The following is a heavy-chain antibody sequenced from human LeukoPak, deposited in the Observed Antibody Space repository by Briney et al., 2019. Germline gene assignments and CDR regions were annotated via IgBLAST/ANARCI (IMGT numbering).Heavy chain of an antibody. CDR1: GYIFTSYA. J-gene: IGHJ4*02. CDR2: INAGNGNT. D-gene: IGHD3-10*01. Sequence: ASVKVSCKASGYIFTSYAMHWVRQAPGQRLEWMGWINAGNGNTKYSQKFQGRVTITRDTSASTAYMELSSLRSEDTAVYYCARVITMVRGDGFDYWGQGTLVTVSS. V-gene: IGHV1-3*01. CDR3: ARVITMVRGDGFDY.